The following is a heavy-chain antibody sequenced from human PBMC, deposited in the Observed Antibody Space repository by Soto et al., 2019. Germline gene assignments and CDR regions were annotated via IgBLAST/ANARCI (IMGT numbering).Heavy chain of an antibody. D-gene: IGHD2-21*02. Sequence: SETLSLTCAVYGGSFSGYYCSWIRQPPGKGLEWIGEINHSGSTNYNPSLKSRVTISVDTSKNQFSLKLSSVIAADTAVYYCASGILIGGNSLRPYWGQGTLVTISS. J-gene: IGHJ4*02. CDR2: INHSGST. V-gene: IGHV4-34*01. CDR3: ASGILIGGNSLRPY. CDR1: GGSFSGYY.